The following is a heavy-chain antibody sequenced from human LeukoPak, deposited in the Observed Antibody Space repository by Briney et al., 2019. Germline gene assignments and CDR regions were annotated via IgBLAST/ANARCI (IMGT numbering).Heavy chain of an antibody. V-gene: IGHV3-9*01. J-gene: IGHJ3*02. D-gene: IGHD6-13*01. CDR3: AKDMGKGSSWYYDAFDI. CDR2: ISWNSGSI. CDR1: GFTFDDYA. Sequence: PGRSLRLSCAASGFTFDDYAMHWVRQAPGKGLEWVSGISWNSGSIGYADSVKGRFTISRDNAKNSLYLQMNSLRAEDTALYYCAKDMGKGSSWYYDAFDIWGQGTMVTVSS.